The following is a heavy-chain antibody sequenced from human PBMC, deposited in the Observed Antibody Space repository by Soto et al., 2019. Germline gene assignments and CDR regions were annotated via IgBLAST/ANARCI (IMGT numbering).Heavy chain of an antibody. V-gene: IGHV6-1*01. D-gene: IGHD3-3*01. J-gene: IGHJ5*02. Sequence: QTLSRTCASSGDSVSSNSAAWNWIRQSPSRGLEWLGRTYYRSKWYNDYAVSVKSRITINPDTSKNQFSLQLNSVTPEDTAVYYCASSRRNNYYFWSGYQNWFDPCGQRSPVIVSS. CDR3: ASSRRNNYYFWSGYQNWFDP. CDR1: GDSVSSNSAA. CDR2: TYYRSKWYN.